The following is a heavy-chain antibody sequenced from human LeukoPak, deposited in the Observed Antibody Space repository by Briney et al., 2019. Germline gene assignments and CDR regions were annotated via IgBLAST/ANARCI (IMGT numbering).Heavy chain of an antibody. CDR1: GFTFRSYA. CDR3: ARDLGIAVAEYYYGMDV. CDR2: IKQDGSEK. V-gene: IGHV3-7*01. Sequence: PGGSLRLSCAASGFTFRSYAMSWVRQAPGKGLEWVANIKQDGSEKYYVDSVKGRFTISRDNAKNSLYLQMNSLRAEDTAVYYCARDLGIAVAEYYYGMDVWGQGTTVTVSS. J-gene: IGHJ6*02. D-gene: IGHD6-19*01.